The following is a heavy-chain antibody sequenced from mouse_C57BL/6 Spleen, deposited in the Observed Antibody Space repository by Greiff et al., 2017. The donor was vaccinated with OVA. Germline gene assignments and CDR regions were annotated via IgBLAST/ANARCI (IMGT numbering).Heavy chain of an antibody. CDR1: GYAFTNYL. CDR2: INPGSGGT. CDR3: ARRGSDAMDY. J-gene: IGHJ4*01. Sequence: QVQLQQSGAELVRPGTSVKVSCKASGYAFTNYLIEWVKQRPGQGLEWIGVINPGSGGTNYNEKFKGKATLTADKSSSTAYMQLSSLTSEDSAVYFWARRGSDAMDYWGQGTSVTVSS. V-gene: IGHV1-54*01.